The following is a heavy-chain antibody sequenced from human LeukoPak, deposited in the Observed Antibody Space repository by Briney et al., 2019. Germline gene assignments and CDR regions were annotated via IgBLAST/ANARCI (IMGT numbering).Heavy chain of an antibody. CDR1: GFTFSDSY. CDR3: ATVGDSYFALAIPNYYYYGLDV. J-gene: IGHJ6*02. D-gene: IGHD2/OR15-2a*01. V-gene: IGHV3-11*01. CDR2: ISTSGTTI. Sequence: GGSLRLSCTASGFTFSDSYMSWIRQAPGKGLEWVSYISTSGTTIYYADSVKGRLTTSRDNAKNSLYLQMNSLRAEDTAVYYCATVGDSYFALAIPNYYYYGLDVWGQGTTVTVSS.